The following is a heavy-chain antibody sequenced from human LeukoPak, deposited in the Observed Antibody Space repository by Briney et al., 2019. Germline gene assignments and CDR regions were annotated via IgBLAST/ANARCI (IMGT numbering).Heavy chain of an antibody. CDR1: GGSLSDHY. D-gene: IGHD5-18*01. V-gene: IGHV4-34*01. CDR2: INHGGST. CDR3: ARSGYTRRFMDY. J-gene: IGHJ4*02. Sequence: PSETLSLTCAVYGGSLSDHYWRWIRQPPGRGLEWIGEINHGGSTNYGPSLKSRVTMSVDTSKNQFSLTLSSLTDADTAVYFCARSGYTRRFMDYWGQGILVTVSS.